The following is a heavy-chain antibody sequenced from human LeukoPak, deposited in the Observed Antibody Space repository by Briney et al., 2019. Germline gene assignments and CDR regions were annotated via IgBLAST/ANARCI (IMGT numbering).Heavy chain of an antibody. Sequence: SETLSLTCTVSGGSISSGGYYWSWIRQHPGKGLEWIGYIYYSGSTYYNPSLKSRVTISVDTSKNQFSLKLSSVTAADTAVYYCARTYSGSYWFDPWGQGTLVTVSS. J-gene: IGHJ5*02. CDR3: ARTYSGSYWFDP. CDR2: IYYSGST. V-gene: IGHV4-31*03. D-gene: IGHD1-26*01. CDR1: GGSISSGGYY.